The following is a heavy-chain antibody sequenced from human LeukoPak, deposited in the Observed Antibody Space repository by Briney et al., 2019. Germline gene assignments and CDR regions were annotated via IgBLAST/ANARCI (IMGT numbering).Heavy chain of an antibody. Sequence: PSETLSLTCTVSGGSISSSSYYWGWIRQPPGKGLEWIGSIYYSGSTYYNPSLKSRVTISVDTSKNQFSLKLSSVTAADTAVYYCARHLQASGWLGYYYYYYMDVWGKGTTVTISS. CDR1: GGSISSSSYY. CDR2: IYYSGST. J-gene: IGHJ6*03. D-gene: IGHD6-19*01. CDR3: ARHLQASGWLGYYYYYYMDV. V-gene: IGHV4-39*01.